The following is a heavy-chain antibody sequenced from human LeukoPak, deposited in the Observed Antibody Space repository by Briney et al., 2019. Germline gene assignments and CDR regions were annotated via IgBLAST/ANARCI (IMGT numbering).Heavy chain of an antibody. J-gene: IGHJ6*02. D-gene: IGHD3-10*01. CDR3: ARGPSITMVRGALYYYYGMDV. V-gene: IGHV1-8*01. CDR2: MNPNSGNT. Sequence: ASVKVSCKASGYTFTSYDINWVRQATGQGLEWMGWMNPNSGNTGYAQKFQGRVTMTRNTSISTAYMELSSLRSEDTAVYYCARGPSITMVRGALYYYYGMDVWGQGTTVTVSS. CDR1: GYTFTSYD.